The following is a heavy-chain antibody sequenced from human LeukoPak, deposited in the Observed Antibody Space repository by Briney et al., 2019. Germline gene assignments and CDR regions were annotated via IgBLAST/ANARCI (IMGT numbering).Heavy chain of an antibody. V-gene: IGHV4-59*01. CDR1: GGSISSYY. Sequence: SETLSLTCTVSGGSISSYYWSWIRQPPGKGLEWIGYIYYSGSTNYNPSLKSRVTISVDTSKNQFSPKLSSVTAADTAVYYCARDGYYYYYMDVWGKGTTVTVSS. J-gene: IGHJ6*03. CDR3: ARDGYYYYYMDV. CDR2: IYYSGST.